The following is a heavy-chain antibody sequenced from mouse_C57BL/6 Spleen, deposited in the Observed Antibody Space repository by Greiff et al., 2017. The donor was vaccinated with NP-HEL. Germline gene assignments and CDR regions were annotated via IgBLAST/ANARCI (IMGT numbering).Heavy chain of an antibody. CDR2: IDPGSGGT. V-gene: IGHV1-55*01. CDR3: ARAEPCPFAY. Sequence: QVQLQQPGAELVMPGASVKLSCKASGYTFTSYWMHWVKQRPGQGLEWIGEIDPGSGGTNYNEKFKGKATLTADKSSSTAYMQLSSLTSEDSAVYFCARAEPCPFAYWGQGTLVTVSA. CDR1: GYTFTSYW. J-gene: IGHJ3*01.